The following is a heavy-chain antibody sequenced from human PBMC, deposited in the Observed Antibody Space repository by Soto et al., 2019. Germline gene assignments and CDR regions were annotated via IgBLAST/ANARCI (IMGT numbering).Heavy chain of an antibody. J-gene: IGHJ3*01. CDR1: GVSISGYY. Sequence: SETLSLTCTVSGVSISGYYWTWIRQTAGKGLEWIGRMYISGSTNYNPSLKSRVTMSVDTSKSHFSLKLRSVTAADTAVYYCASDKTNLNVFDLGGQGTMVTV. V-gene: IGHV4-4*07. CDR3: ASDKTNLNVFDL. CDR2: MYISGST.